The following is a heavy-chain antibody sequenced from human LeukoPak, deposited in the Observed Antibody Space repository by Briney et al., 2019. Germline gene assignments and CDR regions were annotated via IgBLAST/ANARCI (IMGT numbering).Heavy chain of an antibody. Sequence: PGGSLRLSCVASGFTFENFGMSWVRQAPGKGLEWVSGINWNGVSIGYADSVKGRFTTSRDNAKNSLYLQMNSLRAEDTAFYYCARTGLGHCSSTSCYAGYYYYYTDVWGKRTTAAVS. CDR3: ARTGLGHCSSTSCYAGYYYYYTDV. D-gene: IGHD2-2*01. CDR1: GFTFENFG. CDR2: INWNGVSI. V-gene: IGHV3-20*04. J-gene: IGHJ6*03.